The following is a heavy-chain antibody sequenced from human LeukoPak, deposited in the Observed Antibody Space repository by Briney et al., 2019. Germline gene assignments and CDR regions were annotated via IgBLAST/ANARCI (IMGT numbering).Heavy chain of an antibody. J-gene: IGHJ4*02. D-gene: IGHD6-19*01. CDR2: ISYDGSNK. CDR1: GITFSSYA. Sequence: GGSLRLSCAASGITFSSYAMHWVRQAPGKGLEWMAVISYDGSNKYYADSVKGRFTISRDNAKNTLYLQMNSLRAEDTAVYYCARVSRYSSGWYFDYWGQGTLVTVSS. CDR3: ARVSRYSSGWYFDY. V-gene: IGHV3-30*04.